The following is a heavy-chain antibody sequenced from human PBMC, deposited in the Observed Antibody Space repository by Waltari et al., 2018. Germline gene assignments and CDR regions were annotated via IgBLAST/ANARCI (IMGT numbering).Heavy chain of an antibody. CDR1: GGTFSSYA. V-gene: IGHV1-69*13. CDR3: ARGEDIWGSYRYVPHFDY. D-gene: IGHD3-16*02. Sequence: QVQLVQSGAEVKKPGSSVKVSCKASGGTFSSYAISLVRQAPGQGLEWMGGIIPIFGTANYAQKFQGRVTITADESTSTAYMELSSLRSEDTAVYYCARGEDIWGSYRYVPHFDYWGQGTLVTVSS. J-gene: IGHJ4*02. CDR2: IIPIFGTA.